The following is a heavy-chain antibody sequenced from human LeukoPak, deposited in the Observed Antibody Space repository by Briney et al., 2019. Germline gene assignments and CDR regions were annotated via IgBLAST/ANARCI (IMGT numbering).Heavy chain of an antibody. CDR2: ITSSGGRT. J-gene: IGHJ4*02. CDR3: AKDQDYDSSGYYPYYFDY. CDR1: GFTFSAYA. V-gene: IGHV3-23*01. D-gene: IGHD3-22*01. Sequence: PAGSLTFSCSAYGFTFSAYAMSWVRQAPGKELEWVSAITSSGGRTHYADSVKGRFTISRDNSKNTLNLQMNSLSAEDTAVYYCAKDQDYDSSGYYPYYFDYWGQGTLVTVSS.